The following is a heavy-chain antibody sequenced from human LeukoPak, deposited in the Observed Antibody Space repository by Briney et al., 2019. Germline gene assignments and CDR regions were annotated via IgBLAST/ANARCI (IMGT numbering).Heavy chain of an antibody. V-gene: IGHV3-9*01. D-gene: IGHD6-13*01. CDR3: AKDLYPTMAAAGIGWFDP. CDR1: GFTFDDYA. Sequence: GRSLRLSCAASGFTFDDYAMQWVRHAPGKGVEWVSGISWNSGSIVYADSVKGRFTISRENAKNSLYLKMNSQREEDTALYYCAKDLYPTMAAAGIGWFDPWGQGTLVTVSS. J-gene: IGHJ5*02. CDR2: ISWNSGSI.